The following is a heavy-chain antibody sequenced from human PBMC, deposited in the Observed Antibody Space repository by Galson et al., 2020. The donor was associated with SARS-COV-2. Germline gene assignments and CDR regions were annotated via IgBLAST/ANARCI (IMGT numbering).Heavy chain of an antibody. V-gene: IGHV3-49*03. Sequence: GESLKISCTASGFTFGDYAMSWFRQAPGKGLEWVGFIRSKAYGGTTEYAASVKGRFTISRDDSKSIAYLQMNSLKTEDTAVYYCTISLLWFGEITPDYWGQGTLVTVSS. CDR2: IRSKAYGGTT. D-gene: IGHD3-10*01. J-gene: IGHJ4*02. CDR3: TISLLWFGEITPDY. CDR1: GFTFGDYA.